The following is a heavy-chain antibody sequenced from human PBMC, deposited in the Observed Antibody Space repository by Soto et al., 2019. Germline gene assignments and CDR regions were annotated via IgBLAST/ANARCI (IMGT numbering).Heavy chain of an antibody. CDR3: ARHWDSSSWWYNWFDP. CDR1: GGSISSYY. V-gene: IGHV4-59*08. CDR2: INHSGST. D-gene: IGHD6-13*01. J-gene: IGHJ5*02. Sequence: PSETLSLTCTVSGGSISSYYWSWIRQPPGKGLEGIGEINHSGSTNYNPSLKSRVTISVDTSKNQFSLKLSSVTAADAAVYYCARHWDSSSWWYNWFDPWGQGTLVTVSS.